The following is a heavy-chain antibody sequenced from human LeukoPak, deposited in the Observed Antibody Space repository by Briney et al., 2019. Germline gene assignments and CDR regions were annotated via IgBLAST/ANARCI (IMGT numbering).Heavy chain of an antibody. CDR1: GFTFSDYY. V-gene: IGHV3-11*04. Sequence: GGSLRLSCAASGFTFSDYYMSWIRQAPGKGLEWLSYISSSGSTIYYADSVKGRFTISRDNAKNSLYLQMNSLRAEDTAVYYCARVRTVRYGYGDGLGPYYFDHWGQGTPVTVSS. J-gene: IGHJ4*02. CDR2: ISSSGSTI. CDR3: ARVRTVRYGYGDGLGPYYFDH. D-gene: IGHD5-18*01.